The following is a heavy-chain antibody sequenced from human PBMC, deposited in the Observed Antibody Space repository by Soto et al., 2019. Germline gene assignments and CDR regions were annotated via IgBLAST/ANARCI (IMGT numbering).Heavy chain of an antibody. CDR3: ARDRGGYSGYGYYYYGMDV. CDR1: GGSISSGGYY. CDR2: IYYSGST. Sequence: SETLSLTCAVSGGSISSGGYYWSWIRQHPGKGLEWIGYIYYSGSTYYNPSLKSRVTISVDTSKNQFSLKLSSVTAADTAVYYCARDRGGYSGYGYYYYGMDVWGQGTTVTVSS. D-gene: IGHD5-12*01. J-gene: IGHJ6*02. V-gene: IGHV4-31*11.